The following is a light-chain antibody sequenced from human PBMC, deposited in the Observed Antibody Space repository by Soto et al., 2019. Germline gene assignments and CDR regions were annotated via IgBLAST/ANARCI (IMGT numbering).Light chain of an antibody. V-gene: IGLV2-14*01. CDR2: DIT. Sequence: QSALTQPASVSGSPGQRITISCTGTSTDIGTYNAVSWYQQHAGTVPKLMIYDITNRPSGVSDRFSGSKSGNTASLTISGLQAEDEADYYCTSYTTSSTLVFGGGTKVTVL. J-gene: IGLJ2*01. CDR3: TSYTTSSTLV. CDR1: STDIGTYNA.